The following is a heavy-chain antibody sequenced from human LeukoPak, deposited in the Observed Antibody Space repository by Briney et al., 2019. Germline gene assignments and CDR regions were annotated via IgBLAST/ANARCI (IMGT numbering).Heavy chain of an antibody. V-gene: IGHV3-23*01. CDR3: AKIVTSTSTY. D-gene: IGHD2-2*01. Sequence: GGSLRLSWAASEFTFSSYAMSWVRQAPGKGREWVSSISGSGAYIYYADSVKGRFTISRDNSKNTLYLQMNSLRAEDTAVYYCAKIVTSTSTYWGQGTLVTVSS. CDR1: EFTFSSYA. J-gene: IGHJ4*02. CDR2: ISGSGAYI.